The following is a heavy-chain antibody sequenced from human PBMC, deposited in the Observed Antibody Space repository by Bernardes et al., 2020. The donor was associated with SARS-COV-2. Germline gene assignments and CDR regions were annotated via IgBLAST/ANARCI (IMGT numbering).Heavy chain of an antibody. Sequence: GSLRLSCAASGFTFSGYGMNWVRQAPGKGLEWVSSISSSSTYIYYADSVKGRFTISRDNAKNSLYLQVNSLRAEDTAVYYCAKGDGGGGNTYGMDVWGQGTTVTVSS. V-gene: IGHV3-21*01. CDR1: GFTFSGYG. D-gene: IGHD3-16*01. CDR3: AKGDGGGGNTYGMDV. J-gene: IGHJ6*01. CDR2: ISSSSTYI.